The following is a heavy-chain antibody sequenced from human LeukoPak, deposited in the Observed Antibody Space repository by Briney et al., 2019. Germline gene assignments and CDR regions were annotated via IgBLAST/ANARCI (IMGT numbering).Heavy chain of an antibody. V-gene: IGHV1-3*01. CDR1: GYTFTSYA. Sequence: GASVKVSCKASGYTFTSYAMHWVRQAPGQRLEWMGWINAGNGNTKYSQKFQGRVTITRDTSASTAYMELSSLRSEDTAVYCCASQLLWFGELLEYYLDYWGQGTLVTVSS. D-gene: IGHD3-10*01. CDR2: INAGNGNT. J-gene: IGHJ4*02. CDR3: ASQLLWFGELLEYYLDY.